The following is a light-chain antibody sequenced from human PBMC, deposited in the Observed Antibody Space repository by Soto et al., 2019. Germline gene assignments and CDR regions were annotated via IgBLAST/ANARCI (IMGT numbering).Light chain of an antibody. V-gene: IGKV1-12*01. CDR2: AAS. CDR3: HQYNNWPPWT. CDR1: QGISSW. Sequence: DIQMTQSPSSVSASVGDRVTITCRASQGISSWLAWYQQKPGKAPKLLIYAASTLQSGVPSRFSGSGSGTEFTLTISSLQSEDYAVYYCHQYNNWPPWTFGQGTKVDIK. J-gene: IGKJ1*01.